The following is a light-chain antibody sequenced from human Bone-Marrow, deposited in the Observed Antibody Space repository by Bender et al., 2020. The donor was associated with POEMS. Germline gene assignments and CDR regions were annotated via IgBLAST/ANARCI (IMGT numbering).Light chain of an antibody. V-gene: IGLV1-44*01. CDR2: INN. J-gene: IGLJ3*02. CDR3: WSYAGSWV. CDR1: SSNIGTNP. Sequence: QSVLTQPPSASGTPGQRVTISCSGSSSNIGTNPVNWYQQLPGTAPKLLIYINNQRPSGVPDRFSGSKSGTSASLAISGLQSEDEADYYCWSYAGSWVFGAGTRLTVL.